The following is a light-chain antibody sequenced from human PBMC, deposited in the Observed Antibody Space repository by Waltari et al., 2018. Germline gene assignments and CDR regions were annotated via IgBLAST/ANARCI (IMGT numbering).Light chain of an antibody. V-gene: IGLV1-40*01. J-gene: IGLJ2*01. Sequence: QSVLTQPPSVSGAPGQRVTISCTGSGSNIGAGYDVHWYQQLPGKAPKLLIFGTSTRPLGAPDRYFGPQSGTSASLAITGLQAEDEADYYCQSYDTSLSVVFGGGTKLTVL. CDR2: GTS. CDR3: QSYDTSLSVV. CDR1: GSNIGAGYD.